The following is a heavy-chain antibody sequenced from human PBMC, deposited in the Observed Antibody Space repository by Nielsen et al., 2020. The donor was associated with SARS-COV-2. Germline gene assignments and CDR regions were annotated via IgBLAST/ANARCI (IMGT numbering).Heavy chain of an antibody. J-gene: IGHJ6*03. D-gene: IGHD6-13*01. V-gene: IGHV1-69*01. CDR2: IIPIFGTA. CDR3: AREGGVAAAGIIYYYMDV. Sequence: WVRQAPGQGLEWMGAIIPIFGTANYAQKFQGRVTITADESTSTAYMELSSLRSEDTAVYYCAREGGVAAAGIIYYYMDVWGKGTTVTVSS.